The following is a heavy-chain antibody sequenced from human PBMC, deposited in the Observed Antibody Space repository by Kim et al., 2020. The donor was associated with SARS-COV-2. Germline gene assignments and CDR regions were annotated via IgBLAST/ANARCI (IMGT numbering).Heavy chain of an antibody. CDR3: AKDLYQELGGSCCYQGFDY. Sequence: GGSLRLSCAASGFTFSSYAMSWVRQAPGKGLEWVSAISGSGGSTYYADSVKGRFTISRDNSKNTLYLQMNSLRAEDTAVYYCAKDLYQELGGSCCYQGFDYWGQGTLVTVSS. V-gene: IGHV3-23*01. CDR1: GFTFSSYA. J-gene: IGHJ4*02. D-gene: IGHD2-15*01. CDR2: ISGSGGST.